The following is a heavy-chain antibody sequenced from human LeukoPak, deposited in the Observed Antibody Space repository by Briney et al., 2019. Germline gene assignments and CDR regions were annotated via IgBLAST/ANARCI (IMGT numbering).Heavy chain of an antibody. CDR1: GGTFSSYA. J-gene: IGHJ4*02. CDR2: IIPILGIA. V-gene: IGHV1-69*04. Sequence: VKVSCKASGGTFSSYAISWVRQAPGQGLEWMGRIIPILGIANYAQKLQGRVTMTTDTSTSTAYMELRSLRSDDTAVYYCARVITIFGVVSNLDYWGQGTLVTVSS. D-gene: IGHD3-3*01. CDR3: ARVITIFGVVSNLDY.